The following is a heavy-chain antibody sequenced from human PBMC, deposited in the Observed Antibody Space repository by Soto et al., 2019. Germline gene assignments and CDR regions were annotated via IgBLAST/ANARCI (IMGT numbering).Heavy chain of an antibody. CDR3: AKVSRKGSAIDFDY. CDR2: VNPNNGDT. J-gene: IGHJ4*02. V-gene: IGHV1-8*01. Sequence: QVQLVQSGAELKKPGASVKVSCKASGYTFSNYDMNWVRQATGQGPERIGWVNPNNGDTGYAQKFEGGVTLTTDISTTTAYMELTSLRSEDTAIYYCAKVSRKGSAIDFDYWGQGTLITVSS. D-gene: IGHD3-10*01. CDR1: GYTFSNYD.